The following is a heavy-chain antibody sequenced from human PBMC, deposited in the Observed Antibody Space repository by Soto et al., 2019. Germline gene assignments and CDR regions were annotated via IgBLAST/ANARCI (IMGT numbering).Heavy chain of an antibody. CDR3: ARDLVRGVDGNWLDP. J-gene: IGHJ5*02. CDR2: INSDGSST. V-gene: IGHV3-74*01. CDR1: GFTFSSYW. D-gene: IGHD3-10*01. Sequence: LRLSCAASGFTFSSYWMHWVRQAPGKGLVWVSRINSDGSSTSYADSVKGRFTISRDNAKNTLYLQMNSLRAEDTAVYYCARDLVRGVDGNWLDPWGQGTLVTVSS.